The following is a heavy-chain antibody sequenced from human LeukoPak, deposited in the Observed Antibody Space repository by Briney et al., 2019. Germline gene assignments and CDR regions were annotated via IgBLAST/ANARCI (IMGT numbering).Heavy chain of an antibody. D-gene: IGHD3-22*01. CDR1: GFTFSDYY. CDR2: ISDSGSTI. CDR3: ASRGHYYDSSGSWKVDY. Sequence: PGGSLRLSCAASGFTFSDYYMSWFRQAPGKGLEWVSYISDSGSTISYADSVKGRFTISRDNAKNSLYLQMNSLRAEDTAVYYCASRGHYYDSSGSWKVDYWGQGTLVTVSS. J-gene: IGHJ4*02. V-gene: IGHV3-11*01.